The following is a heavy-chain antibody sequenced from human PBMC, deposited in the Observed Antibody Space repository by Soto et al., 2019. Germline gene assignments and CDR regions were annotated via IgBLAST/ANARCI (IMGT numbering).Heavy chain of an antibody. CDR2: IYYGGRT. D-gene: IGHD3-22*01. Sequence: SETLSLTCTVSGGSISSGGYYWSWIPRHPGKGLEWIRYIYYGGRTYYNPSLKRRATISGDTSKNQFSLKLSSVTAADTAVYYCARGGYYYENSGQNAYDHWGQGILVTVSS. J-gene: IGHJ4*01. CDR1: GGSISSGGYY. CDR3: ARGGYYYENSGQNAYDH. V-gene: IGHV4-31*03.